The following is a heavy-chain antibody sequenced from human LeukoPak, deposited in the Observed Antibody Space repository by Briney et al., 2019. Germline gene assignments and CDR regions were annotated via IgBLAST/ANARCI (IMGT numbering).Heavy chain of an antibody. CDR2: ISYDGSNI. CDR1: GFTFNTYA. J-gene: IGHJ4*02. Sequence: HPGGSLRLSCAVSGFTFNTYAMHWVRQAPGKGLEWVAVISYDGSNIYYADSVKGRFTISRDNSKNTVYLQMSSLRRNDTAVYYCATTYGAGFDYWGQGTLVTVSS. V-gene: IGHV3-30*04. CDR3: ATTYGAGFDY. D-gene: IGHD4-17*01.